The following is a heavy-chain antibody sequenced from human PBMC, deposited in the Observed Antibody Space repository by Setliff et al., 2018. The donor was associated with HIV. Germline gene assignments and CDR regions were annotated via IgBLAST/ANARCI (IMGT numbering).Heavy chain of an antibody. CDR2: IYYSGST. V-gene: IGHV4-31*03. CDR3: ATSPAGEILGSRPFYFDY. Sequence: SETLSLTCTVSGDSINSGNYYWSWIRQHPGKGLEWIGYIYYSGSTYYSTSLKSRVTISEDTSKNQFSLKMRSVTAADTAVYYCATSPAGEILGSRPFYFDYWGQGTLVTVLL. CDR1: GDSINSGNYY. D-gene: IGHD3-10*01. J-gene: IGHJ4*02.